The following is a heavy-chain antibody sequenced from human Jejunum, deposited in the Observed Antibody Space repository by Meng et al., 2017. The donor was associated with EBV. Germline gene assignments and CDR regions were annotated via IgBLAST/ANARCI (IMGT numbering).Heavy chain of an antibody. CDR2: IYSDSTT. CDR3: AKRETSGWYDL. Sequence: ELVGSGGGLLQPGGPLRLSCAASGFIVSNSYFSWVRQAPGKGLEWVSVIYSDSTTHYADSVKGRFTMSRDNSKSTLFLQMDSLRAEDTAIYYCAKRETSGWYDLWGQGTLVTVSS. V-gene: IGHV3-53*01. D-gene: IGHD6-19*01. CDR1: GFIVSNSY. J-gene: IGHJ5*01.